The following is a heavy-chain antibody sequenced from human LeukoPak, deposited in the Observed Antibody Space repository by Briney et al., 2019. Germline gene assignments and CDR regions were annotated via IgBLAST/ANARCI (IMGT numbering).Heavy chain of an antibody. Sequence: GRSLRLSCAASGFTFSSYAMHWVRQAPGKGLEWVAVISYDGSNKYYADSVKGRFTISRDNSKNTLYLQMNSLRAEVTAVYYCARGYSSSWYSSAFDIWGQGTMVTVSS. CDR3: ARGYSSSWYSSAFDI. D-gene: IGHD6-13*01. CDR1: GFTFSSYA. V-gene: IGHV3-30-3*01. J-gene: IGHJ3*02. CDR2: ISYDGSNK.